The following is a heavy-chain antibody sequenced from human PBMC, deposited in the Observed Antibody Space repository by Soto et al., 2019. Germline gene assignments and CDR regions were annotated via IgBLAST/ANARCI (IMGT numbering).Heavy chain of an antibody. CDR2: IDSYGSRT. CDR1: GFTFSRYW. CDR3: ARGWVEGLSRQPPTDY. V-gene: IGHV3-74*01. D-gene: IGHD3-3*01. Sequence: EVQLVESGGGLVQPGGSLRLSCAASGFTFSRYWMHWVRQAPGKGLVWVSRIDSYGSRTSQVDSVEGRFTISRDNAKNRLYLQINSLRAEDTAVYYCARGWVEGLSRQPPTDYWGQGTLVTVSS. J-gene: IGHJ4*02.